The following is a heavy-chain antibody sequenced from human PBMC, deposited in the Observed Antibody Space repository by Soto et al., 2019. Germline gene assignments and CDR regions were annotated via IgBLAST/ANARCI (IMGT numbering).Heavy chain of an antibody. CDR1: GGSISSGDYY. V-gene: IGHV4-30-4*01. J-gene: IGHJ6*02. Sequence: PSETLSLTCTVSGGSISSGDYYWSWIRQPPGKGLEWIGYIYYSGSTYYNPSLKSRVTISVDTSKNQFSLKLSSVTAADTAVYYCARDFAYSCVNYCCGMDVWGQGTTVTVSS. CDR2: IYYSGST. CDR3: ARDFAYSCVNYCCGMDV. D-gene: IGHD6-25*01.